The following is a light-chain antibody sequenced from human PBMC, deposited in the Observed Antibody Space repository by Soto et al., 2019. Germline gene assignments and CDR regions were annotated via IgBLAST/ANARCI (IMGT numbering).Light chain of an antibody. CDR1: PSLTSY. J-gene: IGKJ5*01. V-gene: IGKV3-11*01. CDR2: GTF. CDR3: QQRNIWPPVT. Sequence: IVLAQSPATLSLSPGERATLSCRASPSLTSYLAWYQQKPGQAPRLLIYGTFNRATGIPARFSGSGSGTDFTLTISSLEPEDSAIYYCQQRNIWPPVTFGQGTRLEIK.